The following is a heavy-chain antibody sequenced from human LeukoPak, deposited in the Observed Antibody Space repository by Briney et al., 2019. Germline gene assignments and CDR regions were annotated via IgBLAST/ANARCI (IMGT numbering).Heavy chain of an antibody. Sequence: GGSLRLSCVVSGFTFSSFEMNWVRQAPGRGLEWVSYISSSGSTLYYADSVKGRFSISRDNAKNSLYLQMNSLRAEDTAVYYCVRGLDYNVAWVYWGQGTLVTVSS. CDR1: GFTFSSFE. J-gene: IGHJ4*02. D-gene: IGHD3-10*01. CDR3: VRGLDYNVAWVY. V-gene: IGHV3-48*03. CDR2: ISSSGSTL.